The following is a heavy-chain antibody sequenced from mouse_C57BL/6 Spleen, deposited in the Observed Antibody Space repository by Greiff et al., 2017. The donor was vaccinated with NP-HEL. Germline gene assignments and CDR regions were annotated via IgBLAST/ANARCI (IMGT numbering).Heavy chain of an antibody. J-gene: IGHJ2*01. Sequence: EVKLMESGGGLVKPGGSLKLSCAASGFTFSSYAMSWVRQTPEKRLEWVATISDGGSYTYYPDNVKGRFTISRDNAKNNLYLQMSHLKSEDTAMYYCARVDYGSSYYFDYWGQGTTLTVSS. V-gene: IGHV5-4*03. CDR2: ISDGGSYT. D-gene: IGHD1-1*01. CDR3: ARVDYGSSYYFDY. CDR1: GFTFSSYA.